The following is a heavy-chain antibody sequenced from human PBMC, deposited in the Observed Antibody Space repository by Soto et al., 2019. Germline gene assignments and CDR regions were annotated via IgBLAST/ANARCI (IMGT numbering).Heavy chain of an antibody. V-gene: IGHV3-74*01. Sequence: GWSLRLSCASSVFTFSSYWMHWVRQAPGKGLVWVSRINSDGSSTSYADSVKGRFTISRDNAKNTLYLQMNSLRAEDTAVYYCASEMATDGMDVWGQGTTVTVSS. CDR3: ASEMATDGMDV. J-gene: IGHJ6*02. CDR2: INSDGSST. CDR1: VFTFSSYW.